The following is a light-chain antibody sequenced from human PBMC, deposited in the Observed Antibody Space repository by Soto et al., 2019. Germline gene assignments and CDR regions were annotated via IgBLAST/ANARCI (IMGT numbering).Light chain of an antibody. J-gene: IGLJ1*01. CDR2: DVS. Sequence: QSLLTQPASVSGSPGQSITTSCPGTSSDVGGYNYVSWYQQHPGKAPKLMIYDVSNRPSGVSNRLSGSKSGNTASLTISGLQAEDEADYYCSSYTSSSTRVFGTGTKVTVL. V-gene: IGLV2-14*01. CDR1: SSDVGGYNY. CDR3: SSYTSSSTRV.